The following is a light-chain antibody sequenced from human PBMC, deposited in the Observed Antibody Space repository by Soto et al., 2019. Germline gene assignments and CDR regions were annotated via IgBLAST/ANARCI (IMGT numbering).Light chain of an antibody. CDR1: QSVSSSY. J-gene: IGKJ2*01. V-gene: IGKV3-20*01. Sequence: EIVLTQSPGTLSLSPGERATLSCRASQSVSSSYLAWYQQKPGQAPRLLIYGASSRATGIPDRFSGSGSGXXXXXXXSRLEPEDFAVYYCQQYGSSPGTFGQGTKLEIK. CDR3: QQYGSSPGT. CDR2: GAS.